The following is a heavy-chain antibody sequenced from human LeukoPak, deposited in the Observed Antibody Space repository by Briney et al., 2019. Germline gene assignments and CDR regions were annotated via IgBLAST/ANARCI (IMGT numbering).Heavy chain of an antibody. D-gene: IGHD6-25*01. V-gene: IGHV5-51*01. Sequence: GESLKISCKGSGYRFTSYWIGWVRQIPGKGLEWMAIIYPADSDIRYSPSFQGQVSISADKSISTAYLQWSSLKASDTAMYYCARSLTAAAGDYWGQGTLVTVSS. CDR2: IYPADSDI. CDR1: GYRFTSYW. CDR3: ARSLTAAAGDY. J-gene: IGHJ4*02.